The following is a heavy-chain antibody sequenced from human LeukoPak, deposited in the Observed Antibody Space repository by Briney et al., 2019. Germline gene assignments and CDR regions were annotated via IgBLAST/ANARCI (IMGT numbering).Heavy chain of an antibody. D-gene: IGHD2-21*01. Sequence: GASVKVSCKVSGYTLTELSMLWVRQATGQGLVGMVWINHNSGGTNYAQKFQGRLTMTRDTSISTAYMELSRLTSDDTAVYYCSRGSIEPTASDYWGQGTLVTVSS. CDR3: SRGSIEPTASDY. CDR1: GYTLTELS. J-gene: IGHJ4*02. CDR2: INHNSGGT. V-gene: IGHV1-2*02.